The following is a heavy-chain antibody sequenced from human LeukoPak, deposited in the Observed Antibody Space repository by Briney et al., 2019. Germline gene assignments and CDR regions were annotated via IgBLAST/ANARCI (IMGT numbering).Heavy chain of an antibody. CDR3: ARDRGSEMATQFDY. V-gene: IGHV1-69*04. Sequence: GSSVKVSCKASGGTFSSYAISWVRQAPGQGLEWMGRIIPILGIANCAQKFQGRVTITADKSTSTAYMELSSLRSEDTAVYYCARDRGSEMATQFDYWGQGTLVTVSS. CDR2: IIPILGIA. D-gene: IGHD5-24*01. CDR1: GGTFSSYA. J-gene: IGHJ4*02.